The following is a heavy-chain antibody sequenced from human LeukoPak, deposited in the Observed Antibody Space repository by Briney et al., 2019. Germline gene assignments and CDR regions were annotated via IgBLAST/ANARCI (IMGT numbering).Heavy chain of an antibody. Sequence: GGSLRLSCAASGFTFSSYAMSWVRQAPGKGLEWVSSISSSSSYIYYADSVKGRFTISRDNAKNSLYLQMNSLRAEDTAVYYCARLPGEDLEYYYYGMDVWGQGTTVTVSS. CDR1: GFTFSSYA. V-gene: IGHV3-21*01. J-gene: IGHJ6*02. D-gene: IGHD3-10*01. CDR2: ISSSSSYI. CDR3: ARLPGEDLEYYYYGMDV.